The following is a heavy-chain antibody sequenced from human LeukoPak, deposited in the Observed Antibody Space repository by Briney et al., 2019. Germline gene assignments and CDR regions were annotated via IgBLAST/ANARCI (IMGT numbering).Heavy chain of an antibody. J-gene: IGHJ4*02. CDR3: ARDVGYSSSSDY. Sequence: ASVTVSCKASGYTFTGYYMHWVRQAPGQGLEWMGWINPNSGGTNFAQKFQGRVTMTRDTSISTAYMELSRLRSDDTAVYYCARDVGYSSSSDYWGQGTLVTVSS. CDR1: GYTFTGYY. V-gene: IGHV1-2*02. CDR2: INPNSGGT. D-gene: IGHD6-6*01.